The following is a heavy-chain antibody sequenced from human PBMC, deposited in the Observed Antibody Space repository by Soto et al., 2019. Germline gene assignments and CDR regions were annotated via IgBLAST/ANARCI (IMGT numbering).Heavy chain of an antibody. CDR1: GYTFGDFD. J-gene: IGHJ6*02. Sequence: GASVKVSCKASGYTFGDFDSNWLRQASGQGPEWMGWMNAKSGDTFFAQRFQGKFNMTWDTSLSTAYMEVGSLTSDDTAMYYCARGNPFNYAGFDVWGQGTTVTVSS. CDR3: ARGNPFNYAGFDV. D-gene: IGHD3-16*01. CDR2: MNAKSGDT. V-gene: IGHV1-8*01.